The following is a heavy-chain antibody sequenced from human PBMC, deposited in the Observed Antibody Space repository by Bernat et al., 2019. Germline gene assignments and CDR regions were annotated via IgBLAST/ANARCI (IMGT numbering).Heavy chain of an antibody. CDR2: IIPIFGTA. D-gene: IGHD4-17*01. V-gene: IGHV1-69*12. CDR3: ARDRKLPDYGDGYYFDY. J-gene: IGHJ4*02. CDR1: GGTFSSYA. Sequence: QVQLVQSGAEVKKPGSSVKVSCKASGGTFSSYAISWVRQAPGQGLEWMGGIIPIFGTANYAQKFQGRVTITADESTSTAYMELSSLRSEDTAVYYCARDRKLPDYGDGYYFDYWGQGTLVTVSS.